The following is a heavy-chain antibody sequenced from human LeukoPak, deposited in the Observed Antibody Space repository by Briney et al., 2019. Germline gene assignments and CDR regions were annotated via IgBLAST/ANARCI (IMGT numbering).Heavy chain of an antibody. Sequence: GASVKVSCKASGYTFTSYGISWVRQAPGQGLEWMGWISAYNGNTNYAQKLQGRVTMTTDTSTSTAYMELRSLRSDDTAAYYCARDHWALLLWFGEPSPEIFDYWGQGTLVTVSS. CDR1: GYTFTSYG. CDR3: ARDHWALLLWFGEPSPEIFDY. D-gene: IGHD3-10*01. J-gene: IGHJ4*02. CDR2: ISAYNGNT. V-gene: IGHV1-18*01.